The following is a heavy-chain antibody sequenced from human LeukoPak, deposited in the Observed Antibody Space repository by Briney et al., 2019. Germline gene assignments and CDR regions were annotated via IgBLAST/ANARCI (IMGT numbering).Heavy chain of an antibody. CDR3: AELGITMIGGV. CDR1: GFTFSSYA. D-gene: IGHD3-10*02. CDR2: ISSSGSTV. Sequence: GGSLRLSCAASGFTFSSYAMNWVRQAPGKGLEWVSYISSSGSTVYYADSVKGRFTISRDNAKNSLYLQMNSLRAEDTAVYYCAELGITMIGGVWGKGTTVTISS. V-gene: IGHV3-48*03. J-gene: IGHJ6*04.